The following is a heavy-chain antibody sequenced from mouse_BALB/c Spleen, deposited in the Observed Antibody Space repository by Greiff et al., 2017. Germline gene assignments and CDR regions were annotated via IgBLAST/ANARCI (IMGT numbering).Heavy chain of an antibody. J-gene: IGHJ4*01. D-gene: IGHD1-2*01. V-gene: IGHV1-9*01. CDR2: ILPGSGST. Sequence: QVHVKQSGAELMKPGASVKISCKATGYTFSSYWIEWVKQRPGHGLEWIGEILPGSGSTNYNEKFKGKATFTADTSSNTAYMQLSSLTSEDSAVYYCARTTARIWYYAMDYWGQGTSVTVSS. CDR1: GYTFSSYW. CDR3: ARTTARIWYYAMDY.